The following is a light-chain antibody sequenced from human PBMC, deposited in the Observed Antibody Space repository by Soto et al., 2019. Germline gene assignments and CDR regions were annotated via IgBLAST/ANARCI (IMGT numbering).Light chain of an antibody. Sequence: QSALTQPASVSGSPGQSITISCTGTSSDVGGYNYVSWYQQHPGKAPRLMIYDVSNRPSGVSNRCSGSKSGNTASLTISGLQAEYEADYYCSSYTSSSTLGVFGGGTKLTVL. CDR1: SSDVGGYNY. CDR2: DVS. J-gene: IGLJ2*01. CDR3: SSYTSSSTLGV. V-gene: IGLV2-14*01.